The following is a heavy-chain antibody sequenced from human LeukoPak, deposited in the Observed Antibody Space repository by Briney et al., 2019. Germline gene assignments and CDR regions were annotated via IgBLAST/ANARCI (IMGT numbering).Heavy chain of an antibody. V-gene: IGHV3-23*01. D-gene: IGHD2-2*01. CDR2: ISGSGGST. Sequence: PGGSLRLSCAASGFTFSSYAISWVRQAPGKGLEWVSAISGSGGSTYYADSVKGRFTISRDNSKNTLYLQMNSLRAEDTAVYYCARVATYYANHNWFDPWGQGTLVTVSS. J-gene: IGHJ5*02. CDR3: ARVATYYANHNWFDP. CDR1: GFTFSSYA.